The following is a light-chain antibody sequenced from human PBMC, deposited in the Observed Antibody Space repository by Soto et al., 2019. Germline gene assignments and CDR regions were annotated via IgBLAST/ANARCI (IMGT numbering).Light chain of an antibody. CDR3: AAWDDSLIAFGV. J-gene: IGLJ3*02. CDR2: SNN. V-gene: IGLV1-44*01. CDR1: NSNIGSNT. Sequence: QSVLTQPPSASGTPGQRVTISCSGSNSNIGSNTVNWYQQLPGTAPKLLIYSNNQRPSGVPERFSGSKSGTSASLAISGLQSEDEADYYCAAWDDSLIAFGVFGGGTKLTVL.